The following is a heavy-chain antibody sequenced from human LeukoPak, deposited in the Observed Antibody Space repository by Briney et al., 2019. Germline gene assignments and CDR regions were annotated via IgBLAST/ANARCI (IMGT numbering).Heavy chain of an antibody. J-gene: IGHJ4*02. CDR3: AKDLRGVVSY. CDR1: GFTFSSYG. V-gene: IGHV3-30*18. CDR2: ISYDGSNK. Sequence: GGSLRLSCAASGFTFSSYGMHWVCQAPRKGLEWVAVISYDGSNKYYADSVKGRFTISRDNSKNTLYLQMNSLRAEDTAVYYCAKDLRGVVSYWGQGTLVTVSS. D-gene: IGHD3-10*01.